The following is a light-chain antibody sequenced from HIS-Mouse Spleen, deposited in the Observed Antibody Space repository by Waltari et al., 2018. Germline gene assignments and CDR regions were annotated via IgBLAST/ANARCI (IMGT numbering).Light chain of an antibody. V-gene: IGLV3-21*02. CDR1: NIGSKS. CDR3: QVWDSSSDRV. J-gene: IGLJ1*01. Sequence: SYVLTQPPSVSVAPGQTARITCGGNNIGSKSVHWYQQKPGQATVLVCYDDSDRPSGVTNRFSGSNSGNTATLTISGVEAEDEADYYCQVWDSSSDRVFGTGTKVTVL. CDR2: DDS.